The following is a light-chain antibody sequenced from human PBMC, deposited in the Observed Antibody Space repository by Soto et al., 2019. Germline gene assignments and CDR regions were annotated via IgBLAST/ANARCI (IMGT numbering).Light chain of an antibody. CDR2: WAS. CDR1: QRVLYSSNNKNY. J-gene: IGKJ2*01. Sequence: DIVMTQSPDSLAVSLGERATINCKSSQRVLYSSNNKNYLAWYQQKPGQPPKLLIYWASTREIGVTDRFSGSGSGTDFTLTISSRQAEDVAVYYCQQYFTTPFTFGQGSKLEIK. V-gene: IGKV4-1*01. CDR3: QQYFTTPFT.